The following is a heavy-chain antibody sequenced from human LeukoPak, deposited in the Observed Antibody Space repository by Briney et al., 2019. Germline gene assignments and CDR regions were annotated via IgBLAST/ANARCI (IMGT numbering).Heavy chain of an antibody. V-gene: IGHV1-2*02. J-gene: IGHJ6*03. D-gene: IGHD5-18*01. CDR1: GYTFTGYY. CDR2: INPNSGGT. CDR3: AGGTAMVDYYYYYMDV. Sequence: ASVTVSCQASGYTFTGYYMHWVRQAPGQRLEWMGWINPNSGGTNYAQKFQGRVTITRDTSISTAYMEMSRLRSDDTAVYYCAGGTAMVDYYYYYMDVWGKGTTVTVSS.